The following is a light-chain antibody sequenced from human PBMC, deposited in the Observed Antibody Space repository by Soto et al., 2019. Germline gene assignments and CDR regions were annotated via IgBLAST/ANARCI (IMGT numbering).Light chain of an antibody. Sequence: EIVMTQSPATLSVSPGERATLSCRASKSISSNLAWHQQKPGQAPRVLIYGASTRATGVPARFSGSGSGTEFTLTISSLQSEDFAVYFCQHYNNWPPTWTFGQGTKVEV. V-gene: IGKV3-15*01. CDR3: QHYNNWPPTWT. J-gene: IGKJ1*01. CDR2: GAS. CDR1: KSISSN.